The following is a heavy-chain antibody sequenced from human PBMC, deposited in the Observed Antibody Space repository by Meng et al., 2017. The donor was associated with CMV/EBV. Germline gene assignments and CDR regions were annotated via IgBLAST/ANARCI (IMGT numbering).Heavy chain of an antibody. CDR1: SGSIRSRSSY. Sequence: SETLSLTCSVSSGSIRSRSSYWGWIRQPPGKALEWIGSIFHSGSTYYNPFLKSRVSMSVDTSTNYFSLKLTSVTAADTAVYYCARDLIQYDFWSGFNWFDPWGQGILVTVSS. CDR3: ARDLIQYDFWSGFNWFDP. D-gene: IGHD3-3*01. J-gene: IGHJ5*02. CDR2: IFHSGST. V-gene: IGHV4-39*07.